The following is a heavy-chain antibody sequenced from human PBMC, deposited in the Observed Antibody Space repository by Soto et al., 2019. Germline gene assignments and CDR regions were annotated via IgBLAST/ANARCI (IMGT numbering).Heavy chain of an antibody. V-gene: IGHV4-34*01. CDR3: ACKDVGDAFDI. CDR1: GGSFSGYY. J-gene: IGHJ3*02. Sequence: ATLSLTCAVYGGSFSGYYWSWIRQPPGKGLEWIGEINHSGSTNYNPSLKSRVTISVDTSKNQFSLKLSSVTAADTAVYYCACKDVGDAFDIWGQGTMVTVSS. CDR2: INHSGST. D-gene: IGHD1-26*01.